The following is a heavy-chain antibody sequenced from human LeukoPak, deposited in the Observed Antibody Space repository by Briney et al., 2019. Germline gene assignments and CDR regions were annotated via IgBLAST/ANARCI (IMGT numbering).Heavy chain of an antibody. D-gene: IGHD6-13*01. Sequence: AAVKVSCKASGNTFTSYYMHWVRQAPGQGLEWMGIINPSGGRTNYAQKFQGRVTMTRDTSTSAVYMELSSLRSEDTAMYYCARDNTAGGPFDYWGQGTLVTVSS. V-gene: IGHV1-46*01. CDR1: GNTFTSYY. CDR2: INPSGGRT. CDR3: ARDNTAGGPFDY. J-gene: IGHJ4*02.